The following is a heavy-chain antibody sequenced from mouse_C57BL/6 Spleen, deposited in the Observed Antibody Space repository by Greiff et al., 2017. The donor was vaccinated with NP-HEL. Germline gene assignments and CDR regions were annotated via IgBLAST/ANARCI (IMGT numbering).Heavy chain of an antibody. Sequence: QVQLQQPGAELVKPGASVKLSCKASGYTFTSYWMHWVKQRPGQGLEWIGMIPPNSGSTNYNEKFKSKATLTVDKSYSTAYMQLSSLTSEDSAVFYGAREWMGRYFDYWGKGTTLTVSS. V-gene: IGHV1-64*01. CDR3: AREWMGRYFDY. J-gene: IGHJ2*01. CDR2: IPPNSGST. D-gene: IGHD4-1*01. CDR1: GYTFTSYW.